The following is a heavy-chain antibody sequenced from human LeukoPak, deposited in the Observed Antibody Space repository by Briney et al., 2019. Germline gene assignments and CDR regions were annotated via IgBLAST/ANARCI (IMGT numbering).Heavy chain of an antibody. D-gene: IGHD3-22*01. CDR3: ARGGYYYDSSAETLPTN. J-gene: IGHJ4*02. CDR1: GFTFGNAW. CDR2: ISSSTGYS. V-gene: IGHV3-11*05. Sequence: TGGSLRLSCAASGFTFGNAWMSWVRQAPGKGLEWVSYISSSTGYSNYADSVKGRFTISRDNAKNSLYLQMNSLRVEDTAVYYCARGGYYYDSSAETLPTNWGQGTLVTVSS.